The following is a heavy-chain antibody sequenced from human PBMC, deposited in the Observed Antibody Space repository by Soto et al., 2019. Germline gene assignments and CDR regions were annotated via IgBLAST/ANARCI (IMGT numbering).Heavy chain of an antibody. D-gene: IGHD3-9*01. CDR2: IFYSGTT. CDR3: ARSFYDLPTATGGHWFDP. J-gene: IGHJ5*02. V-gene: IGHV4-31*03. CDR1: GGSINTAGYY. Sequence: QVQLQESAPGLVKPSQTLSLTCTVSGGSINTAGYYWNWVRHSPGKGLEWIGYIFYSGTTYYNPSFESRLTMSLDKSKNHFSLRLSSVTAADTAYYYCARSFYDLPTATGGHWFDPWGHGTLVTVSS.